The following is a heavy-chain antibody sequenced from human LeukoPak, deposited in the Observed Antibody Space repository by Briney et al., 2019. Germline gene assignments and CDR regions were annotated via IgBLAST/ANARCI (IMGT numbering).Heavy chain of an antibody. Sequence: GGSLRLSCAASGFTFSTYWMNWVRQAPGKGLEWVSSISGSGARTDYADSVKGRFTISRDNSKNTLYLQMSSLRAEDTAVYYCVKDSAELHIVVVPAAIGYFDYWGQGTLVTVSS. CDR2: ISGSGART. J-gene: IGHJ4*02. CDR3: VKDSAELHIVVVPAAIGYFDY. CDR1: GFTFSTYW. D-gene: IGHD2-2*01. V-gene: IGHV3-23*01.